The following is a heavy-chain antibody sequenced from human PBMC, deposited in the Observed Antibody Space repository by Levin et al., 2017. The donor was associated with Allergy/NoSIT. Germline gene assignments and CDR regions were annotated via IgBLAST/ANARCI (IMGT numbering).Heavy chain of an antibody. D-gene: IGHD7-27*01. J-gene: IGHJ4*02. Sequence: GGSLRLSCAASGFSFSSYAMTWVRQAPGKGLEWVSTISGSGSSTYYADSVKGRFTISRDNSKNTLSLQMNNLTAEDTAVYYCAKGSGVDYWGQGTLVTVSS. CDR1: GFSFSSYA. V-gene: IGHV3-23*01. CDR2: ISGSGSST. CDR3: AKGSGVDY.